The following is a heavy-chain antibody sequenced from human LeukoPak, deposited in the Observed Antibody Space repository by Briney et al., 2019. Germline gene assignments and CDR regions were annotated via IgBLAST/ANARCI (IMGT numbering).Heavy chain of an antibody. CDR2: INPNSGGT. V-gene: IGHV1-2*02. D-gene: IGHD6-13*01. J-gene: IGHJ4*02. CDR1: GYTFTGYY. CDR3: ARDPGYSSSWYLDY. Sequence: ASVKVSCKASGYTFTGYYMHWVRQAPGQGLEWMGWINPNSGGTNYAQKFQGRVTMTTDTSTSTAYMELRSLRSDDMAVYYCARDPGYSSSWYLDYWSQGTLVTVSS.